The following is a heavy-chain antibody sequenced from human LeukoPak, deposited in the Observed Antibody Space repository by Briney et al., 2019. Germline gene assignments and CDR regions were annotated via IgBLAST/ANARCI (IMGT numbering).Heavy chain of an antibody. CDR2: IIPIFGTA. V-gene: IGHV1-69*13. CDR1: GGTFSGYA. J-gene: IGHJ4*02. Sequence: ASVKVSCKASGGTFSGYAISWVRQAPGQGLEWMGGIIPIFGTANYAQKFQGRVTITADESTSTAYMELSSLRSEDTAVYYCARGGYYYDSSGYSHLPDYWGQGTLVTVSA. D-gene: IGHD3-22*01. CDR3: ARGGYYYDSSGYSHLPDY.